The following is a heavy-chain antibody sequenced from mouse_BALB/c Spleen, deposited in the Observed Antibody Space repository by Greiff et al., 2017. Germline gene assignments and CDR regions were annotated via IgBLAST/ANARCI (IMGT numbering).Heavy chain of an antibody. CDR2: VNPSTGYT. CDR3: ARWIFITTVVAEDY. J-gene: IGHJ2*01. CDR1: GYTFTRFW. D-gene: IGHD1-1*01. V-gene: IGHV1-7*01. Sequence: VQLVASGAELAKPGASVKMSCKASGYTFTRFWMHWVKQRPGQGLEWIGYVNPSTGYTEYNQKFKDKATLTADKSSSSAYMQLNSLTSEDSAVYYCARWIFITTVVAEDYWGQGTTLTVSS.